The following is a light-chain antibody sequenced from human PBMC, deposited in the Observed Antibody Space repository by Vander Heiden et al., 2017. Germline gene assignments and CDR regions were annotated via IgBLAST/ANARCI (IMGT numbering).Light chain of an antibody. CDR2: DDR. Sequence: SYVLTQTPSVSVAPGQPARITCLGSNNEDKIFHWYQPKPGQAPVLVVYDDRYRPPGIPARFSGSNSGNRATLTISRVEDGDEADYYCQVWDSSSGVFGTGTTVTVL. CDR1: NNEDKI. J-gene: IGLJ1*01. V-gene: IGLV3-21*02. CDR3: QVWDSSSGV.